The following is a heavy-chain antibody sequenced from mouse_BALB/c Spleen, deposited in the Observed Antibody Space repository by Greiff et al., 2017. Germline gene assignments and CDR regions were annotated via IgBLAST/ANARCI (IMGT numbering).Heavy chain of an antibody. J-gene: IGHJ2*01. Sequence: VQLKQSGPELVKPGASVKMSCKASGYTFTSYVMHWVKQKPGQGLEWIGYINPYNDGTKYNEKFKGKATLTSDKSSSTAYMELSSLTSEDSAVYYCARTGPMITTGTSDYWGQGTTLTVSS. D-gene: IGHD2-4*01. V-gene: IGHV1-14*01. CDR2: INPYNDGT. CDR3: ARTGPMITTGTSDY. CDR1: GYTFTSYV.